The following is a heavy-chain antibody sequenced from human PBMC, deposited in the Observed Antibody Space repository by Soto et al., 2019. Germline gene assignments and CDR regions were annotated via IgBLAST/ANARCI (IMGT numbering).Heavy chain of an antibody. V-gene: IGHV3-15*01. CDR1: GFTFSNAW. CDR3: GGDHDY. D-gene: IGHD2-21*02. CDR2: IKSKTDGETT. J-gene: IGHJ4*02. Sequence: GGSLRLPCAASGFTFSNAWMTRFRQAPGKGLEWFGRIKSKTDGETTDYSAPVKGRFIISRDDSKDTFYLQMNSLQIEDTAVYFCGGDHDYWGRGTLVTVSS.